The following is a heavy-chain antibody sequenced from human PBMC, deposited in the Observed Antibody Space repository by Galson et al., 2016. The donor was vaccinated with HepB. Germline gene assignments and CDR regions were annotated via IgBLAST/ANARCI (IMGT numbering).Heavy chain of an antibody. J-gene: IGHJ4*02. CDR1: GFNFSSHT. D-gene: IGHD3-16*01. Sequence: SLRLSCAASGFNFSSHTMHWVRQAPGKGLEWVAVISSEGSRTDYADSVKGRFTISRDISKNTVFLQMNSLRVIDTAVYYCARDNYGYGNYLDSWGQGTLVTVSS. CDR3: ARDNYGYGNYLDS. V-gene: IGHV3-30-3*01. CDR2: ISSEGSRT.